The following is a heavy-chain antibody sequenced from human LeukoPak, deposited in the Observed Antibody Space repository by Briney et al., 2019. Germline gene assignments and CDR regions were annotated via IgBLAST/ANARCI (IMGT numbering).Heavy chain of an antibody. D-gene: IGHD4-17*01. V-gene: IGHV3-21*01. CDR3: ARDTTVTTRNPDAFDT. Sequence: GGSLRLSCAASGFTFSSYSMNWVRQAPGKGLEWVSSISSSSSYIYYADSVKGRFTISRDNAKNSLYLQMNSLRAEDTAVYYCARDTTVTTRNPDAFDTWGQGTMVTVSS. J-gene: IGHJ3*02. CDR1: GFTFSSYS. CDR2: ISSSSSYI.